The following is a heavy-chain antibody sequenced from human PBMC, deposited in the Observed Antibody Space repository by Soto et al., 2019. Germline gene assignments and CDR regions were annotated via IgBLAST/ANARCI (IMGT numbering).Heavy chain of an antibody. V-gene: IGHV3-30-3*01. J-gene: IGHJ3*02. CDR3: ASSHSYYYDSSGTHAFDI. CDR1: GFTFGDYA. CDR2: ISYDGGNK. D-gene: IGHD3-22*01. Sequence: PGGSLRLSCAASGFTFGDYAMHWVRQAPGKGLEWVSVISYDGGNKYYADSVKGRFTISRDNSKNTLYLQMNSLRAEDTAVYYCASSHSYYYDSSGTHAFDIWGQGTMVTVSS.